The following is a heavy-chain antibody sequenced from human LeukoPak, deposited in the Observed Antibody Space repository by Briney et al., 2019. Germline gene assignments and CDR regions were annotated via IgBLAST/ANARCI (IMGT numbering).Heavy chain of an antibody. CDR1: GGTFSSYA. CDR2: IIPIFGTA. Sequence: ASVKVSCKASGGTFSSYAISWERQAPGQGLEWMGGIIPIFGTANYAQKFQGRVTITADESTSTAYMELSSLRSEDTAVYYCARNPRGITIFGVVTEDYYYGMDVWGQGTTVTVSS. D-gene: IGHD3-3*01. CDR3: ARNPRGITIFGVVTEDYYYGMDV. V-gene: IGHV1-69*13. J-gene: IGHJ6*02.